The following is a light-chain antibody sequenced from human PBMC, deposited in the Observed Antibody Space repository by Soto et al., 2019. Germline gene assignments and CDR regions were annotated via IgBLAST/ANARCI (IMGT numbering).Light chain of an antibody. J-gene: IGKJ1*01. CDR1: QIVNNNY. Sequence: EIELTQSPGTLSLSQGERATLSCRASQIVNNNYLAWYQQKPGQAPRLVIYAASSRATGVPDRFSGSGSGTDFTLTISRLEPEDFAVYYCQQYAKAPLTFGQGTKVDIK. CDR2: AAS. CDR3: QQYAKAPLT. V-gene: IGKV3-20*01.